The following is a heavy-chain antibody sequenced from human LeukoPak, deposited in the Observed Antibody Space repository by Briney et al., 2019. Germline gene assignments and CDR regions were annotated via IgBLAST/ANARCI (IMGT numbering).Heavy chain of an antibody. CDR2: IIPIFGTA. CDR1: GGTFSSYA. V-gene: IGHV1-69*05. J-gene: IGHJ6*03. D-gene: IGHD3-10*01. Sequence: SVKVSCKASGGTFSSYAISWVRQAPGQGLEWMGGIIPIFGTANYAQKFQGRVTITTDESTSTAYMELNSLRAEDTAVYYCARVTPQPSYYNFYYYYYYMDVWGKGTTVTVSS. CDR3: ARVTPQPSYYNFYYYYYYMDV.